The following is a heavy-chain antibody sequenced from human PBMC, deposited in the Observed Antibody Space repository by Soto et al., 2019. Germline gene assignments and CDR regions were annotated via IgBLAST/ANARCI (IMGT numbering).Heavy chain of an antibody. CDR3: ARGRGGSHRSNRFDP. CDR1: GGSISSYY. J-gene: IGHJ5*02. V-gene: IGHV4-59*01. Sequence: KASETLSLTCTVSGGSISSYYWSWIRQPPGKGLEWIGYIYYSGSTNYNPSLKSRVTISVDTSKNQFSLKLSSVTAADTAVYYCARGRGGSHRSNRFDPWGQGTLVTVSS. CDR2: IYYSGST. D-gene: IGHD2-15*01.